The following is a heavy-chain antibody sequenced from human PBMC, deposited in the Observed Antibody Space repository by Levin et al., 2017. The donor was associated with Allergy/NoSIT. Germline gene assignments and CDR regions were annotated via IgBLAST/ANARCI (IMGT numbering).Heavy chain of an antibody. CDR1: GFTFSSYA. Sequence: PGGSLRLSCAASGFTFSSYAMHWVRQAPGKGLEWVAVISYDGSNKYYADSVKGRFTISRDNSKNTLYLQMNSLRAEDTAVYYCAREYCSGGSCYGRFDYWGQGTLVTVSS. V-gene: IGHV3-30*04. CDR2: ISYDGSNK. J-gene: IGHJ4*02. D-gene: IGHD2-15*01. CDR3: AREYCSGGSCYGRFDY.